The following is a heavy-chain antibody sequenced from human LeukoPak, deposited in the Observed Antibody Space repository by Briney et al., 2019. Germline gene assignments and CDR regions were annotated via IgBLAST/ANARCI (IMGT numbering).Heavy chain of an antibody. J-gene: IGHJ4*02. CDR3: ARDLVMADPYYFDY. D-gene: IGHD2-8*01. CDR1: GFTFSNAW. CDR2: ISSSGSYM. V-gene: IGHV3-21*01. Sequence: GGSLRLSCAASGFTFSNAWMSWVRQAPGKGLEWVSSISSSGSYMYYADSVKGRFTISRDSAKNSLYLQMNSLRAEDTAVYYCARDLVMADPYYFDYWGQGTLVTVSS.